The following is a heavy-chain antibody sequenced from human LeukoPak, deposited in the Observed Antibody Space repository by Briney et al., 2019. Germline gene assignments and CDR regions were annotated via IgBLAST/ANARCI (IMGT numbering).Heavy chain of an antibody. CDR3: AKATLRDFLSWYMDV. CDR2: ISWNSGSI. J-gene: IGHJ6*03. CDR1: GFTFSSYT. Sequence: AGGSLRLSCAASGFTFSSYTMNWVRQAPGKGLEWVSGISWNSGSIGYADSVKGRFTISRDNAKNSLYLQMNSLRAEDTALYYCAKATLRDFLSWYMDVWGKGTTVTVSS. V-gene: IGHV3-9*01. D-gene: IGHD3-3*01.